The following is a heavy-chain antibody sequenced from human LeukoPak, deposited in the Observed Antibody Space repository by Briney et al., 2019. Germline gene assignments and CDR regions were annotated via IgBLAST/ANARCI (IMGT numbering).Heavy chain of an antibody. CDR1: GFTFSTYS. CDR3: AKDGGYCSGGSCFLFDY. J-gene: IGHJ4*02. V-gene: IGHV3-43*01. Sequence: GGSLRLSCAASGFTFSTYSMNWVRQAPGKGLEWVSLISWDGGSTYYADSVKGRFTISRDNSKNSLYLQMNSLRTEDTALYYCAKDGGYCSGGSCFLFDYWGQGTLVTVSS. D-gene: IGHD2-15*01. CDR2: ISWDGGST.